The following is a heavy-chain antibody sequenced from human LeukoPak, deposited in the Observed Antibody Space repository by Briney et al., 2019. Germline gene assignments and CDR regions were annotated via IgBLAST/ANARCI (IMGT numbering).Heavy chain of an antibody. CDR1: GGSLSSGDYY. J-gene: IGHJ4*02. Sequence: SETLSLTCTVSGGSLSSGDYYWSWIRQPPGKGLEWIGFIYHSGTTYYNPSLKSRVTISLDTSKNQFSLRLSSVTAADTAVYYCARFRLDVGNYQFDYWGQGTLVTVSS. CDR2: IYHSGTT. V-gene: IGHV4-30-4*01. CDR3: ARFRLDVGNYQFDY. D-gene: IGHD1-7*01.